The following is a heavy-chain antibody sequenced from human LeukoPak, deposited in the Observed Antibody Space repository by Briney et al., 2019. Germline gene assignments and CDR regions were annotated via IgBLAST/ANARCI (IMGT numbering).Heavy chain of an antibody. V-gene: IGHV3-11*01. Sequence: PGGSLRFSCAASGFTFSDYYMSWIRQAPGKGLEWVSYISSSGSTIYYADSVKGRFTISRDNAKNSLYLQMNSLRAEDTAVYYCARDRYYYDSSGYYSFDYWGQGTLVTVSS. CDR1: GFTFSDYY. CDR2: ISSSGSTI. D-gene: IGHD3-22*01. CDR3: ARDRYYYDSSGYYSFDY. J-gene: IGHJ4*02.